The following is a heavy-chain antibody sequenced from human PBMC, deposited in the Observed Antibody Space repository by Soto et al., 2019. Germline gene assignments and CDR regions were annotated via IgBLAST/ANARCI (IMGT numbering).Heavy chain of an antibody. V-gene: IGHV1-69*01. CDR3: SNSRGGTFLGYHGMDI. CDR1: GGTFSSRA. D-gene: IGHD3-16*01. CDR2: IIPVFGRV. J-gene: IGHJ6*02. Sequence: QVQLVQSGPEVKKTGTSVKVSCKASGGTFSSRAISWVRQAPGQGLEWMGGIIPVFGRVNYAEKFQDRVTNTADESTATVYMELSSMRSEDTALYYCSNSRGGTFLGYHGMDIWGQGTTVSVSS.